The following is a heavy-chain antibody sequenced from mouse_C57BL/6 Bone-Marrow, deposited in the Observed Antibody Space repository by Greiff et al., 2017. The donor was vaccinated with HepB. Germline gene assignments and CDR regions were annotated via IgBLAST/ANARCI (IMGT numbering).Heavy chain of an antibody. V-gene: IGHV1-5*01. CDR1: GYTFTSYW. Sequence: VHVKQSGTVLARPGASVKMSCKTSGYTFTSYWMHWVKQRPGQGLEWIGAIYPGNSDTSYNQKFKGKAKLTAVTSASTAYMELSSLTNEDSAVYYCTRREGIYDGYYPWYFDVWGTGTTVTVSS. CDR2: IYPGNSDT. CDR3: TRREGIYDGYYPWYFDV. D-gene: IGHD2-3*01. J-gene: IGHJ1*03.